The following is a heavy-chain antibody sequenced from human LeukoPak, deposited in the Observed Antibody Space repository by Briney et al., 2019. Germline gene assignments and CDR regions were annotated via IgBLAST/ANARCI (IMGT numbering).Heavy chain of an antibody. Sequence: GGSLRLSCAASGFTVSSNYMSWVRQAPGKGLEWVSVIYSGGSTYYADSVKGRFTISRDNSKNTLYLQMNSLRAEDTAVYYCARVLSDKGDYGKVDYWGQGTLVTVSS. CDR1: GFTVSSNY. CDR2: IYSGGST. D-gene: IGHD4/OR15-4a*01. V-gene: IGHV3-53*01. CDR3: ARVLSDKGDYGKVDY. J-gene: IGHJ4*02.